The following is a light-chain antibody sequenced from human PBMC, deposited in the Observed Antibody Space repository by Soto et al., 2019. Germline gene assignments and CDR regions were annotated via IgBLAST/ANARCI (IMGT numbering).Light chain of an antibody. J-gene: IGLJ1*01. V-gene: IGLV2-14*01. CDR2: MVS. CDR3: TSPTPGSLYV. CDR1: SSDVGNYNY. Sequence: QSALTQPASVSGSPGQSITISCTGTSSDVGNYNYVSWYQQCPGRVPKLLIYMVSNRPSGVSNRFSDSKSGNTASLTISGLQAEDEADYFCTSPTPGSLYVFGTGTKVTVL.